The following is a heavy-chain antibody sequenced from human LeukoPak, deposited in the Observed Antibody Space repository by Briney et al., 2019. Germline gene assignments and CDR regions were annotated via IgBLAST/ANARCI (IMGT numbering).Heavy chain of an antibody. CDR2: IYTSGST. D-gene: IGHD2-21*02. V-gene: IGHV4-4*07. J-gene: IGHJ5*02. CDR3: ARDRHIVVVTARRGNWFDP. Sequence: SETLSLTCTVSGGSISSYYWSWIRQPAGKGLEWIGRIYTSGSTNYNHSLTSRATMSVDTSKNQFSLKLSSVTAADTAVYYCARDRHIVVVTARRGNWFDPWGQGTLVTVSS. CDR1: GGSISSYY.